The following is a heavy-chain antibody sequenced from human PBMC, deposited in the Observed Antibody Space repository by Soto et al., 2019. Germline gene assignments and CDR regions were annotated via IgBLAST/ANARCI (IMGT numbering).Heavy chain of an antibody. V-gene: IGHV3-23*01. CDR1: GFSFSTYG. J-gene: IGHJ5*02. D-gene: IGHD1-1*01. CDR2: VSGGSGVT. CDR3: TRWNGYVDL. Sequence: EMQLLESGGGLVQPGGSLRLSCVVSGFSFSTYGVTWVRQAPGKGLEWVCGVSGGSGVTHYTDSVRGRFTISGDDSKNTVYLQMHSLRGEDTDVYYCTRWNGYVDLWGHGTLVTVS.